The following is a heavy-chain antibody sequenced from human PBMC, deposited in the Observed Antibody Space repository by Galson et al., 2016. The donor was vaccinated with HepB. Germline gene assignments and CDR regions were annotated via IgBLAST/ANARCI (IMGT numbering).Heavy chain of an antibody. D-gene: IGHD4-17*01. CDR1: GFTFSRYG. V-gene: IGHV3-30*03. J-gene: IGHJ4*02. CDR3: ARDYIMMTVTWGPDY. CDR2: ISYDGSYK. Sequence: ALRLSCAASGFTFSRYGIHCVRQAQGKGLEWVAVISYDGSYKFYADSVRGRFTISRDNSEDTVYLQMNSLRAEDTAVYYCARDYIMMTVTWGPDYWGQGTLVSVSS.